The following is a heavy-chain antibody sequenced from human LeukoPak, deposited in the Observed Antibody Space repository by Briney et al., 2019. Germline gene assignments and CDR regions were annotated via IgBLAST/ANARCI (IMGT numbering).Heavy chain of an antibody. J-gene: IGHJ4*02. D-gene: IGHD1-26*01. CDR3: ARDDGATQITDY. CDR1: GFTFSSYS. V-gene: IGHV3-21*01. CDR2: ISSSSSYI. Sequence: GGSLRLSCAASGFTFSSYSMNWVRQAPGKGLEWVSSISSSSSYIYYADSVKGRLTISRDNAKNSLYLQMNSLGAEDTAVYYCARDDGATQITDYWGQGTLVTVSS.